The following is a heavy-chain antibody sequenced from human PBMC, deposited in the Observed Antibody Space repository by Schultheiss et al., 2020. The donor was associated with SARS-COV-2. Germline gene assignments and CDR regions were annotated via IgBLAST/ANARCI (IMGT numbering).Heavy chain of an antibody. CDR3: AKDRNRAFDI. CDR2: IIPIFGTA. CDR1: GYTFTRYY. V-gene: IGHV1-69*06. J-gene: IGHJ3*02. Sequence: SVKVSCKASGYTFTRYYMHWVRQAPGQGLEWMGGIIPIFGTANYAQKFQGRVTITADKSTSTAYMEVRSLRSDDTAVYYCAKDRNRAFDIWGQGTMVTVSS. D-gene: IGHD1-14*01.